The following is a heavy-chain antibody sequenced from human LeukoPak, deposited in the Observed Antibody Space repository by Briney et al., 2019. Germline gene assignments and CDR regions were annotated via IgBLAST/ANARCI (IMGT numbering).Heavy chain of an antibody. CDR2: ISYDGSNK. Sequence: PGRSLRLSCAASGFTFSSYAMHWVRQAPGKGLEWVAVISYDGSNKYYADSVKGRFTISRDNSKNTLYLQMNSLRAEDTAVYYCAGDGIVGSYYFDYWGQGTLVTVSS. CDR1: GFTFSSYA. D-gene: IGHD1-26*01. CDR3: AGDGIVGSYYFDY. J-gene: IGHJ4*02. V-gene: IGHV3-30-3*01.